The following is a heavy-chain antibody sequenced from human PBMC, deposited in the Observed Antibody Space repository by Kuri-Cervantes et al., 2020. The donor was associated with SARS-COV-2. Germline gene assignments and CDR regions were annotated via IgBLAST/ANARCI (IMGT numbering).Heavy chain of an antibody. D-gene: IGHD6-13*01. J-gene: IGHJ4*02. CDR3: ARRAAAGTILLDY. Sequence: GSLRLSCSVSGYSISGSYYWGWIRQPPGKGQEWIGSIYHSGSTYYNPYLKSRVTISVDTSKNQFSLKLSSVTAADTAVYYCARRAAAGTILLDYWGQGTLVTVSS. V-gene: IGHV4-38-2*02. CDR1: GYSISGSYY. CDR2: IYHSGST.